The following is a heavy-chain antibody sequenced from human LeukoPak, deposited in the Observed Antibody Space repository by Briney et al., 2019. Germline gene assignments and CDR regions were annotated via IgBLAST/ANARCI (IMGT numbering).Heavy chain of an antibody. CDR2: INHSGRT. D-gene: IGHD6-19*01. Sequence: PSETLSLTCAVYGGSFINNYWSWVRQPPGKGLEWIGEINHSGRTKYNPSLKSRVTISVDTSKNQFSLILRSVTAADTAVYYCARGSVAGATDYWGQGTLVTVSS. J-gene: IGHJ4*02. CDR3: ARGSVAGATDY. V-gene: IGHV4-34*01. CDR1: GGSFINNY.